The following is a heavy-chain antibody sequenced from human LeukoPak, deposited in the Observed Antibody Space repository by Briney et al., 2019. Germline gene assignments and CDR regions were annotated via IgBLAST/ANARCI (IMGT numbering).Heavy chain of an antibody. V-gene: IGHV4-39*01. Sequence: PSETLSLTCTVSGGSISSSSYYWGWIRQPPGKGLEWIGSIYYSGSTYYNPSLKSRVTISVDTSKNQFSLKLSSVTAADTAVYYCARVKIAAAGWGADYLGQGTLVTVSS. CDR1: GGSISSSSYY. D-gene: IGHD6-13*01. CDR3: ARVKIAAAGWGADY. J-gene: IGHJ4*02. CDR2: IYYSGST.